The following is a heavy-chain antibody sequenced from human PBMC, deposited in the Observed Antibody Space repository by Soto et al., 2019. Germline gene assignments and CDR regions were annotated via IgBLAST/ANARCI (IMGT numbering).Heavy chain of an antibody. D-gene: IGHD2-15*01. CDR1: GGTFSSYA. V-gene: IGHV1-69*13. J-gene: IGHJ4*02. CDR2: IIPIFGTA. CDR3: ARDSHSRYCSGGSCYSTNFDY. Sequence: ASVKVSCKASGGTFSSYAISWVRQAPGQGLEWMGGIIPIFGTANYAQKFQGRVTITADESTSTAYMELSSLRSEDTAVYYCARDSHSRYCSGGSCYSTNFDYWGQGTLVTVSS.